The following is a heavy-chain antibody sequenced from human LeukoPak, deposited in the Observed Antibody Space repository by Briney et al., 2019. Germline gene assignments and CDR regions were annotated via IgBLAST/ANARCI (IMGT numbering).Heavy chain of an antibody. CDR3: AREEIQLYNWFDP. V-gene: IGHV3-21*01. Sequence: PGGSLRLSCAASGFTFRNHAMSWVRQAPGKGLEWVSSISSSSSYIYYADSVKGRFTISRDNAKNSLYLQMNSLRAEDTAVYYCAREEIQLYNWFDPWGQGTLVTVSS. J-gene: IGHJ5*02. CDR1: GFTFRNHA. D-gene: IGHD5-18*01. CDR2: ISSSSSYI.